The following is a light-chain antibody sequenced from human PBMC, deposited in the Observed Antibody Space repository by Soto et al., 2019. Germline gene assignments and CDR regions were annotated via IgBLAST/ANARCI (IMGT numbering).Light chain of an antibody. CDR1: QSISNH. CDR3: QQSYSSPPT. J-gene: IGKJ1*01. CDR2: ATS. Sequence: DIQMTQSRSSLSASVEDRVIITCRASQSISNHLNWYQQKPGKAPKLLIFATSSLQSGVPSRFSGSRSGLDFTLTISSLQPEDFATYYCQQSYSSPPTFGQGTKVDIK. V-gene: IGKV1-39*01.